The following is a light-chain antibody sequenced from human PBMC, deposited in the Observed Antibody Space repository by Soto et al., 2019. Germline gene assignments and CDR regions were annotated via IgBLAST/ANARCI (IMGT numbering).Light chain of an antibody. CDR1: SNDIGGYNY. J-gene: IGLJ1*01. V-gene: IGLV2-14*01. CDR2: EVR. CDR3: NSYTSSTSLPYV. Sequence: QSALTQPASVSGSPVQSITISCTGTSNDIGGYNYVSWYQQHPGKAPKLLIFEVRSRPSGVSNRFSGSKSGNTASLTISALQPEDEADYFCNSYTSSTSLPYVFGTGTKVTVL.